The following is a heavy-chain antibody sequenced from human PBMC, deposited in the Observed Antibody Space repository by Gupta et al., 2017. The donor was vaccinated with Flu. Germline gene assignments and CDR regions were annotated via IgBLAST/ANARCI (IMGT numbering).Heavy chain of an antibody. Sequence: EVQLVESGGALIQPGGSLRLSCLASGFSFIRDWMHWVRQAPGKGLGWVSRINGDGSDASYADSVKGRFTISRDNAKNTLYMQMNSLRAEDTAVYYCVRENIGAQFWFDPWGQGTLVTVSS. CDR3: VRENIGAQFWFDP. V-gene: IGHV3-74*01. CDR1: GFSFIRDW. D-gene: IGHD6-25*01. J-gene: IGHJ5*02. CDR2: INGDGSDA.